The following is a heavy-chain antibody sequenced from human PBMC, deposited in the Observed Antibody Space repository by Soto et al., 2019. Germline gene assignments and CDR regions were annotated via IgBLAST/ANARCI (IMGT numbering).Heavy chain of an antibody. CDR1: GYTFTRYT. CDR3: VRRHVSATGIDWFDP. Sequence: ASVKVSCKASGYTFTRYTVNWVRQAPGQRLERMGWINAANGDTKYSPKFQGRVTITRDTSASTAYMELSSLRSEDTAVYYCVRRHVSATGIDWFDPWGQGTLVTVSS. D-gene: IGHD6-13*01. J-gene: IGHJ5*02. V-gene: IGHV1-3*01. CDR2: INAANGDT.